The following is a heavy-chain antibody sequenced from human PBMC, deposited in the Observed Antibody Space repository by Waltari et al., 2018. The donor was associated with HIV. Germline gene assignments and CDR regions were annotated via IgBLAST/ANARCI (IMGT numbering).Heavy chain of an antibody. CDR1: GGSFSGYY. D-gene: IGHD4-17*01. J-gene: IGHJ3*02. CDR3: ARNTVTTSTAFDI. CDR2: ISYSGST. V-gene: IGHV4-34*01. Sequence: QVQLQQWGAGLLKPSETLSLTCAVYGGSFSGYYWNWIRQPPGKRLEWIGEISYSGSTNYNPSLKSRVTISIDTSKNQFSLNLDSVTAADTAVYYCARNTVTTSTAFDIWGQGTMVTVSS.